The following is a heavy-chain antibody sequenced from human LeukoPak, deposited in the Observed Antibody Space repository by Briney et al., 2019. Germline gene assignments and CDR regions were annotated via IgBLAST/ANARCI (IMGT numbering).Heavy chain of an antibody. CDR2: IHISGTT. CDR1: GGSISDYY. J-gene: IGHJ6*03. Sequence: SETLSLTCTVSGGSISDYYWSWVRQPAGKGLEWIGRIHISGTTYYNPSLKSRFTMSIDTSKNQFSLKLSSVTAADTAVYYCARPPQYSSSWRSYYYYMDVWGKGTTVTVSS. CDR3: ARPPQYSSSWRSYYYYMDV. V-gene: IGHV4-4*07. D-gene: IGHD6-13*01.